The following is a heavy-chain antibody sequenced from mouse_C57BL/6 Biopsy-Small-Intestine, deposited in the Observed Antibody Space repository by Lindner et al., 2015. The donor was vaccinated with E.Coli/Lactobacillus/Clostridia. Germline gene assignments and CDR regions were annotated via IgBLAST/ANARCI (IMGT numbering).Heavy chain of an antibody. CDR1: GYSITSGYD. V-gene: IGHV3-1*01. D-gene: IGHD1-1*01. J-gene: IGHJ2*01. CDR3: ARGGFYGSSYSYYFDY. CDR2: ISYSGST. Sequence: VQLQESGPGMVKPSQSLSLTCTVTGYSITSGYDWHWIRHFPGNKLEWMGYISYSGSTNYNPSLKSRISITHDTSKNHFFLKLNSVTTEDTATYYCARGGFYGSSYSYYFDYWGQGTTLTVSS.